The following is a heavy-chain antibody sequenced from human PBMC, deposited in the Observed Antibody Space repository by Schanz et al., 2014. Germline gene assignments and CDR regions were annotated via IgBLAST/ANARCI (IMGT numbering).Heavy chain of an antibody. CDR3: ARHGGYYDVLNSFDI. Sequence: QLQLQESGPGLVKPSETLSLTCTVSGGSISSGESYWGWIRQSPEEGLQYIGGVYFSATTAYSPSLKGRVTISVDTSKNQFSLMLTSVTAADTAVYFCARHGGYYDVLNSFDIWGQGTLVTVSS. D-gene: IGHD3-16*01. CDR1: GGSISSGESY. J-gene: IGHJ5*02. V-gene: IGHV4-39*01. CDR2: VYFSATT.